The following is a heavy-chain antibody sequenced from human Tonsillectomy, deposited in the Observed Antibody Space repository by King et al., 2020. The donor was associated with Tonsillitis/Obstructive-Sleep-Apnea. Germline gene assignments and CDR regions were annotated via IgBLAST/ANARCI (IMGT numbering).Heavy chain of an antibody. CDR2: IWYDGSNK. Sequence: QLVQSGGGVVQPGRSLRLSCAASGFTFSSYGMHWVRQAPGKGLEWVAVIWYDGSNKYYADSVKGRFTISRDNSRNTLDLQMNSLRAEDTAVYYCARGDCSSTSCYHADYWGQGNLVTVSS. CDR1: GFTFSSYG. D-gene: IGHD2-2*01. CDR3: ARGDCSSTSCYHADY. V-gene: IGHV3-33*01. J-gene: IGHJ4*02.